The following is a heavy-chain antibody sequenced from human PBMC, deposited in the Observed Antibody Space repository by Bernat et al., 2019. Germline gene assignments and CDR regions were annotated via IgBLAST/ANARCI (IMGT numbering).Heavy chain of an antibody. CDR2: IRSKANNYAT. Sequence: EVHLVESGGGLVQPGGSLKLSCAASGFTFSGSAMHWVRQASGKGLEWVGRIRSKANNYATAYAASVKGRFTISRDDSKNTAYLQMNSLKTEDTAVYYCTQDYYYGSSRYTPGGQGTLVTVSS. J-gene: IGHJ4*02. CDR1: GFTFSGSA. V-gene: IGHV3-73*01. D-gene: IGHD3-22*01. CDR3: TQDYYYGSSRYTP.